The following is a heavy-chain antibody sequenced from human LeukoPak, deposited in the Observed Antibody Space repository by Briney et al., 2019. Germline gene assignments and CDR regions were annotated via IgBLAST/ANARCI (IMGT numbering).Heavy chain of an antibody. D-gene: IGHD6-19*01. J-gene: IGHJ4*02. V-gene: IGHV3-21*01. Sequence: GGSLRLSCAVSGFTFGTYSMNWVRQAPGKGLEWVSFISTSRSYIYYADSVKGRFTISRDNAKNSLYLQMNSLRAEDTAVYYCASQTPRRLPIAVADYFDYWGQGTLVTVSS. CDR2: ISTSRSYI. CDR1: GFTFGTYS. CDR3: ASQTPRRLPIAVADYFDY.